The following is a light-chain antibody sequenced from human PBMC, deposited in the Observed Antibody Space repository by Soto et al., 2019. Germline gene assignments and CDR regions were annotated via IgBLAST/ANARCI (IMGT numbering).Light chain of an antibody. J-gene: IGLJ1*01. V-gene: IGLV2-14*01. CDR1: SSDVGGYKY. CDR3: SSYSTTSGDV. Sequence: QSALTQPASVSGSPGQSITISCTGTSSDVGGYKYVSWYQQHPGKAPQLMIYDVSNRPSGVSSRFSGSKSGNTASLTISGLQTEDEADYYCSSYSTTSGDVFGTGTKVTVL. CDR2: DVS.